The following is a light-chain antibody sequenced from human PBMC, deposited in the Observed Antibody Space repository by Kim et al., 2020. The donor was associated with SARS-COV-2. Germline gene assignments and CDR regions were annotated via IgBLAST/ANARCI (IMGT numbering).Light chain of an antibody. J-gene: IGKJ2*01. CDR2: VAS. CDR3: QQYYSYPHT. Sequence: SASIDDSVTTTCRASQVISRSLACYQQKPGKAPNLLIYVASTLQTGVPSRFNGSGSGTDFTLTISSLQSEDFATYYCQQYYSYPHTFGQGTKLEI. CDR1: QVISRS. V-gene: IGKV1-8*01.